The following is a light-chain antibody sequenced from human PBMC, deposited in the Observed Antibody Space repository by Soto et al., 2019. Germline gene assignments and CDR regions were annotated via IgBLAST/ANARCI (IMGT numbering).Light chain of an antibody. CDR1: QYISNW. CDR3: QQYNVYYT. CDR2: MAS. V-gene: IGKV1-5*03. J-gene: IGKJ2*01. Sequence: DIQMTQSPSTLSASVVGRVTMTCQASQYISNWLAWYQQKPGKAPQLLIHMASILENGVPSRFSGSGSGTEFTLTISSLQPEDFATYYCQQYNVYYTFGQGTKVDIK.